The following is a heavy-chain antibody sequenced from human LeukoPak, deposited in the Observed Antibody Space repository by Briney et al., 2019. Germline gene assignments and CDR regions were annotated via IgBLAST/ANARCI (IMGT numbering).Heavy chain of an antibody. Sequence: SETLSLTCAVSGGSISSINCGSWVRQPPGKGLEWIGEIYHSGSTNYNPSLKSRVTISVDKSKNQFSLKLSSVTAADTAVYYCAVTYYDILTGLPLFAPCSPGTLVTVSS. D-gene: IGHD3-9*01. V-gene: IGHV4-4*02. CDR2: IYHSGST. J-gene: IGHJ5*02. CDR3: AVTYYDILTGLPLFAP. CDR1: GGSISSINC.